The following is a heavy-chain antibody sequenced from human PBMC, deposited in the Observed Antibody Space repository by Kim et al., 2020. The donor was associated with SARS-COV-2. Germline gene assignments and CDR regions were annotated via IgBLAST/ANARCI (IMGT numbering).Heavy chain of an antibody. Sequence: ADSVKGRFTISRDNAKNSLYLQMNSLRAEDTALYYCAKGPGWAVASNFDYWGQGTLVTVSS. CDR3: AKGPGWAVASNFDY. V-gene: IGHV3-9*01. J-gene: IGHJ4*02. D-gene: IGHD6-19*01.